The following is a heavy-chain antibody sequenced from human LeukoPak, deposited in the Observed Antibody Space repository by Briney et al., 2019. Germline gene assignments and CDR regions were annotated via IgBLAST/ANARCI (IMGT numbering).Heavy chain of an antibody. V-gene: IGHV3-33*01. Sequence: GGSLRLSCAASGFTFSSYGMHWVRQAPGKGLEWVAVIWYDGSNKYYADSVKGRFTISRDNSKNTLYLQMNSLRAEDTAVYYCARGDYGGYSGYDSLIGYWGKGNLVTVSS. CDR1: GFTFSSYG. CDR2: IWYDGSNK. D-gene: IGHD5-12*01. J-gene: IGHJ4*02. CDR3: ARGDYGGYSGYDSLIGY.